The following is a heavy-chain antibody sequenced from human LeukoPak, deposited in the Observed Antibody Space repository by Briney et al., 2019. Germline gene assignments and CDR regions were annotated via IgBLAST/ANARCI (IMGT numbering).Heavy chain of an antibody. CDR3: AKDRGYSTFDI. D-gene: IGHD2-15*01. CDR2: MDQDGTEK. V-gene: IGHV3-7*05. J-gene: IGHJ3*02. Sequence: GGSLRLSCAASGFTFSASWMSWVRQAPGKGLEWVANMDQDGTEKNYVDSVKGRFTISRDNAKNLLYVQMNSLRAEDTAVYYCAKDRGYSTFDIRGQGTMVTVSS. CDR1: GFTFSASW.